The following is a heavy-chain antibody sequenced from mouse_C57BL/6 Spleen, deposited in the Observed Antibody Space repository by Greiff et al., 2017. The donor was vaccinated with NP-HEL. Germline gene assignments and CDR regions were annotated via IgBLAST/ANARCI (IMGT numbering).Heavy chain of an antibody. V-gene: IGHV1-22*01. D-gene: IGHD4-1*01. Sequence: EVQLQQSGPELVKPGASVKMSCKASGYTFTDYNMHWVKQSHGKSLEWIGYINPNNGGTSYNQKFKGKATLTVNKSSSTAYMGLRRLTSEDAAVYYCARGDGTGDYWGQGTTLTVSS. J-gene: IGHJ2*01. CDR3: ARGDGTGDY. CDR1: GYTFTDYN. CDR2: INPNNGGT.